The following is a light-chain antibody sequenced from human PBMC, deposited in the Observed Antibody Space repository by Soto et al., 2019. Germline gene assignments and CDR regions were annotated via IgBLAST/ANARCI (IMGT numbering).Light chain of an antibody. CDR1: SGSVSTSYY. Sequence: QTVVTQEPSCSVSPGGTVTLTCGLSSGSVSTSYYPSWYQQTPGQAPRTLIYSTNTRSSGVPDRFSGSILGNKAALTITGAQADDESDYYCVLYMGSGTHWVFGGGTQLTVL. V-gene: IGLV8-61*01. CDR3: VLYMGSGTHWV. CDR2: STN. J-gene: IGLJ3*02.